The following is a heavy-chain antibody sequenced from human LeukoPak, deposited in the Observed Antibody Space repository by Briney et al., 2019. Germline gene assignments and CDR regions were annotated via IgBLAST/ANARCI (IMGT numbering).Heavy chain of an antibody. CDR3: ARVTTLGYFDY. CDR2: INHGGVT. D-gene: IGHD3-3*01. J-gene: IGHJ4*02. Sequence: SETLSLTCVVSAYSISSGYYWGWVRQPPGKRLEWIVSINHGGVTHYSPSLKSRVTMSVDTSKNQFSLKLSSVTAADTAMYYCARVTTLGYFDYWGQGTLVTVSS. CDR1: AYSISSGYY. V-gene: IGHV4-38-2*01.